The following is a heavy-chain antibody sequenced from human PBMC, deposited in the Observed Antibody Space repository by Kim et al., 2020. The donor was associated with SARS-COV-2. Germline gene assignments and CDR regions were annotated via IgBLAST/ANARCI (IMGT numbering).Heavy chain of an antibody. Sequence: SETLSLTCTVSGGSISSSSYYWGWIRQPPGKGLEWIGSIYYSGSTYYNPSLKSRVTISVDTSKNQFSLKLSSVTAADTAVYYCARETMVRGVIRVHYYYGMDVWGQGTTVTVSS. CDR1: GGSISSSSYY. V-gene: IGHV4-39*07. D-gene: IGHD3-10*01. CDR2: IYYSGST. J-gene: IGHJ6*02. CDR3: ARETMVRGVIRVHYYYGMDV.